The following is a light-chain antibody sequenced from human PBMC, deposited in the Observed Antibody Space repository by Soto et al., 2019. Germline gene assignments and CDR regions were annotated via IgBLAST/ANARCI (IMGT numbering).Light chain of an antibody. V-gene: IGLV2-23*01. CDR3: CLYAGSSTVV. J-gene: IGLJ2*01. CDR1: SSDVGIYNL. Sequence: QSALTQPASVSGSPGQSITLSCTGTSSDVGIYNLVSWYQQHPGKAPKLMIYEGSKRPSGVSNRFSGSKSGNTASLTISGLQAEDEADYYCCLYAGSSTVVFGGGTQLTVL. CDR2: EGS.